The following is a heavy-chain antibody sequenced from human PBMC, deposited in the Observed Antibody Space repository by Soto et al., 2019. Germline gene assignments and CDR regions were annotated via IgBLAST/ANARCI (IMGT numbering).Heavy chain of an antibody. J-gene: IGHJ4*02. CDR2: INAGNGNT. CDR3: ARDMGFGLSDY. CDR1: GYTFTNYA. D-gene: IGHD3-10*01. Sequence: QVQLVQSGAEVKKPGASVKVSCKASGYTFTNYAIDWVRQAPGQRLEWMGWINAGNGNTKYSQKSLGRVTITRDTSESTAYMELSSLRSEDTAVYYCARDMGFGLSDYWGQGILVTVSS. V-gene: IGHV1-3*01.